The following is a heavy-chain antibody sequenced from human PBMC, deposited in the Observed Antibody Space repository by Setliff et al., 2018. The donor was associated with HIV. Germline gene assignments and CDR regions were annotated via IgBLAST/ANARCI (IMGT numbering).Heavy chain of an antibody. Sequence: PGGSLRLSCTASGFPFSSFGMNWVRRAPGRGLEWVSSISSLSEYRYYADSVKGRFTNSRDNGKDSLFLQMGSLGAEDTAVYYCARRAYCSSTTCFDNWGQGTLVTVSS. J-gene: IGHJ4*02. CDR1: GFPFSSFG. CDR3: ARRAYCSSTTCFDN. CDR2: ISSLSEYR. V-gene: IGHV3-21*06. D-gene: IGHD2-2*01.